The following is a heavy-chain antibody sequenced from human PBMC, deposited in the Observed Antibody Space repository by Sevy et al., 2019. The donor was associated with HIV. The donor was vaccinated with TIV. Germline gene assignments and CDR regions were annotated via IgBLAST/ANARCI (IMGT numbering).Heavy chain of an antibody. D-gene: IGHD3-22*01. V-gene: IGHV3-23*01. CDR3: ARKYDSSGYFDY. CDR1: GFTFSNYA. Sequence: GGSLRLSCAASGFTFSNYAMNWVRQAPGKGLEWVSGISGSGGSGDKTNYADSLKGRFTISRDDSKNSRYLQLNSLRAEDTAIYYCARKYDSSGYFDYWGQGTLVTVSS. CDR2: ISGSGGSGDKT. J-gene: IGHJ4*02.